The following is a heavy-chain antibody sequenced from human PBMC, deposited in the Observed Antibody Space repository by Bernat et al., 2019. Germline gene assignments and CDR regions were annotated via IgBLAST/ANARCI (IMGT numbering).Heavy chain of an antibody. Sequence: QAQLVESGGDVVQPGRSLRLSCAASGISFSSYAMHWVRQAPGKGLEWVAVIWYDGSNKYYADSVKGRFTISRDNSKNTLHLQMDSLRVEDTAVYYCATDLSPRRRNTRERVATITFFDYWGQGTLVTVSS. CDR1: GISFSSYA. CDR2: IWYDGSNK. D-gene: IGHD5-12*01. J-gene: IGHJ4*02. V-gene: IGHV3-33*01. CDR3: ATDLSPRRRNTRERVATITFFDY.